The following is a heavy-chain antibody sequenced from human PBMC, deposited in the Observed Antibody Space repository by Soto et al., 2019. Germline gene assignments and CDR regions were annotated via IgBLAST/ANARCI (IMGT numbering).Heavy chain of an antibody. Sequence: QVQLQESGPGLVKPSQTLSLTCTVSGGSISSGDYYWSWIRQPPGKGLEWIGYIYYSGSTYYNPSLKKRVTISADTSKHQFTLNLSSVTVADTAGDYCAKDPVSITIFGVSGMDVWGRGTTVTVSS. J-gene: IGHJ6*02. CDR2: IYYSGST. CDR1: GGSISSGDYY. D-gene: IGHD3-3*01. CDR3: AKDPVSITIFGVSGMDV. V-gene: IGHV4-30-4*01.